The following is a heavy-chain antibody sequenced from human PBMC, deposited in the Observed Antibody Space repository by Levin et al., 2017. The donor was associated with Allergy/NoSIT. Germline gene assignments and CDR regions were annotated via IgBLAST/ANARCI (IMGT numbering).Heavy chain of an antibody. Sequence: EASVKVSCKASGYTFSSYGMTWVRQAPGQGLQWMGWISGDNENIKSAEKFQGGVTMTIDTSTSTAYMELRSLTSDDTAVYYCAAQGYSYAYAYWGQGTLVTVSS. CDR2: ISGDNENI. CDR1: GYTFSSYG. CDR3: AAQGYSYAYAY. D-gene: IGHD5-18*01. V-gene: IGHV1-18*01. J-gene: IGHJ4*02.